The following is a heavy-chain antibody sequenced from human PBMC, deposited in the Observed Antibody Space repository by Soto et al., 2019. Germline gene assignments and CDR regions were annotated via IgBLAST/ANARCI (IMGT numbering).Heavy chain of an antibody. CDR1: GFTFNTYA. CDR3: AKDVHYDTLTAIEYFQD. CDR2: VSGSGVTT. Sequence: EVRLLESGGGLVQPGGSLRLSCAASGFTFNTYAMNWVRQAPGKGLEWVSAVSGSGVTTYYADSVKGRFTISSDNSKNTLYVQMNSLRTEDTAVYYCAKDVHYDTLTAIEYFQDWGQGTLVTVSS. J-gene: IGHJ1*01. V-gene: IGHV3-23*01. D-gene: IGHD3-9*01.